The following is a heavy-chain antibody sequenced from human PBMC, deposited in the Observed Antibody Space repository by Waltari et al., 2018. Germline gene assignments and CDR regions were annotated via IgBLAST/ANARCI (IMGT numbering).Heavy chain of an antibody. V-gene: IGHV3-23*01. D-gene: IGHD5-12*01. Sequence: EVQLLESGGGLVQPGGSLRLSCAASGFTFSSYAISLVPQAPGKGLEWVSAISGSGGSTYYADSVKGRLTISRDNSKNTLYLQMNSLRAEDTAVYYCAKVDSGGYLYYYYYGMDVWGQGTTVTVSS. CDR1: GFTFSSYA. J-gene: IGHJ6*02. CDR2: ISGSGGST. CDR3: AKVDSGGYLYYYYYGMDV.